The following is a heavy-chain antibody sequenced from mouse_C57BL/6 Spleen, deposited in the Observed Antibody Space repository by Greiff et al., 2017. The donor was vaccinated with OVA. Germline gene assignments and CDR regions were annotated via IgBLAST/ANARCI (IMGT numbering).Heavy chain of an antibody. V-gene: IGHV1-61*01. D-gene: IGHD2-2*01. CDR3: ARRGAMVTTAFDY. CDR1: GYTFTSYW. J-gene: IGHJ2*01. CDR2: IYPSDSET. Sequence: QVQLQQPGAELVRPGSSVKLSCKASGYTFTSYWMDWVKQRPGQGLEWIGNIYPSDSETHYNQKFKDKATLTVDKSSSTAYMQLSSLTSEDSAVYDCARRGAMVTTAFDYWGQGTTLTVSS.